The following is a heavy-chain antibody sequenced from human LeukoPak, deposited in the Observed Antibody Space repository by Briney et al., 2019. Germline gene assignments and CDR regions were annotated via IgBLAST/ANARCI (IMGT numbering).Heavy chain of an antibody. V-gene: IGHV1-69*13. CDR2: IIPIFGTA. Sequence: SVKVSCKASGGTFSSYAISWVRQAPGQGLEWMGGIIPIFGTANYAQKFQGRVTITADESTSTAYMELSSLRSEDTAVYYCATVRSGQYYYGSGSYYHNWFDPWGQGTLVTVSS. CDR3: ATVRSGQYYYGSGSYYHNWFDP. D-gene: IGHD3-10*01. CDR1: GGTFSSYA. J-gene: IGHJ5*02.